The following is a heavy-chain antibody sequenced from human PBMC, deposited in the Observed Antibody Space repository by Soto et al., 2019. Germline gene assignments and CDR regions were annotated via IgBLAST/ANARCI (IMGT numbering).Heavy chain of an antibody. V-gene: IGHV4-31*03. J-gene: IGHJ6*02. CDR1: GDSITSGGYS. Sequence: QVQLQDSCPGLVTTSHTLSLTCTVSGDSITSGGYSWGWIRHLPGKGLEWIGCIYASGGTHVHPALKNRFTIAIDPATTTVSLTVTLVTAADTAFSDCARNIHLSVNPANSPYGMGVWGQGTPVTVSS. D-gene: IGHD3-16*02. CDR3: ARNIHLSVNPANSPYGMGV. CDR2: IYASGGT.